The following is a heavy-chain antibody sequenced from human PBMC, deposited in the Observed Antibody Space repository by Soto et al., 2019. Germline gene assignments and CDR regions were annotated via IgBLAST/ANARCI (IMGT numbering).Heavy chain of an antibody. CDR3: TTDLQAYCDGTTCYAGNYYYDDMDV. D-gene: IGHD2-2*01. V-gene: IGHV3-15*01. CDR2: IKSQGDGGTR. Sequence: GGSLRLSCAASGFSFRNAWMSWVRQAPGKGLEWVGHIKSQGDGGTRDYAAPVKGRFTISRDDSKNTLFLQMNSLKNEDTAVYFWTTDLQAYCDGTTCYAGNYYYDDMDVWGQGTTVTVSS. CDR1: GFSFRNAW. J-gene: IGHJ6*02.